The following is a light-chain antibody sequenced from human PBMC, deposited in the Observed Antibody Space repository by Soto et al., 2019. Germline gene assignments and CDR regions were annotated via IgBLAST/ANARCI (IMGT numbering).Light chain of an antibody. Sequence: IVLTQSPATLSLSPGQRATLSCRASQSISYYLAWYQQKPGQAPRLLIYGASNRATGIPDRFSGSGSGTDFTLTISRLEPEDFAVYYCQQYGSSGTFGQGTKVDIK. CDR3: QQYGSSGT. CDR2: GAS. J-gene: IGKJ1*01. V-gene: IGKV3-20*01. CDR1: QSISYY.